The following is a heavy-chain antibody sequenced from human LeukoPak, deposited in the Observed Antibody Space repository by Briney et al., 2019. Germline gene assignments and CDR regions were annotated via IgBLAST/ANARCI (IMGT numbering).Heavy chain of an antibody. CDR1: GFTFSSYG. Sequence: QTGGSLRLSCAASGFTFSSYGMHWVRQAPGKGLEWVAFIRYDGSNKYYADSVKGRFTISRDNSKNTLYLQMNSLRAEDTAVYYCAKGAEGAKTPFDYWGQGTLVTVSS. CDR3: AKGAEGAKTPFDY. D-gene: IGHD4/OR15-4a*01. J-gene: IGHJ4*02. CDR2: IRYDGSNK. V-gene: IGHV3-30*02.